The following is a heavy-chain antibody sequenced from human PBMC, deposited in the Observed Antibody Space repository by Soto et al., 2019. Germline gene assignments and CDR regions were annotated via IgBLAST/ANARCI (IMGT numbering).Heavy chain of an antibody. CDR2: IYYRANP. V-gene: IGHV4-59*08. J-gene: IGHJ4*02. CDR1: GWSINTYY. D-gene: IGHD5-12*01. Sequence: QVQLQESGPGLVKPSETLSLTCTVSGWSINTYYWSWIRQPPGKGLEWIGYIYYRANPNYNPTLKSRVTTSQDTSKNQFSLKLSSVTAADPAVYYCARHYGDGYDYVDYWGQGTLVTVSS. CDR3: ARHYGDGYDYVDY.